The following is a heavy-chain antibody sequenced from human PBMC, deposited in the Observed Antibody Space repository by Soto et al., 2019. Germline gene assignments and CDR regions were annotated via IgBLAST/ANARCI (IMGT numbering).Heavy chain of an antibody. Sequence: QVQLVQSGAEVKKPGASVKVSCKASGYTFTSYAMHWVRQAPGQRLEWMGWINAGNGNTKYSQKFQGRVTITRDTSASTAYMELSSLRSENTAVYYCARSNGGYSYGYSFDYWGQGTLVTVSS. D-gene: IGHD5-18*01. CDR1: GYTFTSYA. CDR3: ARSNGGYSYGYSFDY. V-gene: IGHV1-3*01. J-gene: IGHJ4*02. CDR2: INAGNGNT.